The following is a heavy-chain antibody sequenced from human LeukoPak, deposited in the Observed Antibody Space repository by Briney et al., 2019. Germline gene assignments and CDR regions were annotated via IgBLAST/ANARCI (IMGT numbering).Heavy chain of an antibody. D-gene: IGHD6-6*01. V-gene: IGHV4-34*01. CDR2: INHSGST. CDR1: GGSFSGYY. Sequence: PSETLSLTCAVYGGSFSGYYWSWIPQPPGKGLEWIGEINHSGSTNYNPSLKSRVTISVDTSKNQFSLKLSSVTAADTAVYYCARDRSTNFDYWGQGTLVTVSS. J-gene: IGHJ4*02. CDR3: ARDRSTNFDY.